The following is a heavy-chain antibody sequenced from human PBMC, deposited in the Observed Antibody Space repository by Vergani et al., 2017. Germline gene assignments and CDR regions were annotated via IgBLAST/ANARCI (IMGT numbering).Heavy chain of an antibody. CDR3: ARHDNILAGYYTPDSFDI. CDR2: INTNTGNP. V-gene: IGHV7-4-1*02. Sequence: QVHLVQSGSELKRPGASVKVSCTASGYTFTTYAMNWVRQAPGQGLEWMGWINTNTGNPTYAQGFTGRFVFSLDTSVSTAYLQISSLKAEDTAAYYCARHDNILAGYYTPDSFDIWGQGTMVTVSS. CDR1: GYTFTTYA. J-gene: IGHJ3*02. D-gene: IGHD3-9*01.